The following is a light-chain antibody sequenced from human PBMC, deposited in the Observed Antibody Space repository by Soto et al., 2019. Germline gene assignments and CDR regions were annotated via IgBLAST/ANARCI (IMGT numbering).Light chain of an antibody. J-gene: IGKJ3*01. V-gene: IGKV3-11*01. Sequence: EIVLTPSTATLSLSPGERATLSCRASQSFNIYLAWYQQKPSQSPMHLIYDTSNRATGIPSRFSGSGSVTDFTLTISSLEPEDFAVYYCHQRTNGFSFGRGTKVDIK. CDR1: QSFNIY. CDR3: HQRTNGFS. CDR2: DTS.